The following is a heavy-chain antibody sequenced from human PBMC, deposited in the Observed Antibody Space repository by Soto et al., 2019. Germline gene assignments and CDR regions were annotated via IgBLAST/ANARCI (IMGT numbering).Heavy chain of an antibody. J-gene: IGHJ6*03. CDR1: GGCFSGYY. CDR2: INHSGST. Sequence: SETLALTCAVYGGCFSGYYGSWIRQPPGKGLEWIGEINHSGSTNYNPSLKSRVTISVDTSKNQFSLKLSSVTAADTAVYYCARGSRAPYDYGDYGDYYYYMDVWGKGTTVTVSS. D-gene: IGHD4-17*01. V-gene: IGHV4-34*01. CDR3: ARGSRAPYDYGDYGDYYYYMDV.